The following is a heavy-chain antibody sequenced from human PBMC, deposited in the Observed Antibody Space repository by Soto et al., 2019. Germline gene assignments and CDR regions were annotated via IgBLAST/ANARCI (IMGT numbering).Heavy chain of an antibody. D-gene: IGHD3-16*01. CDR2: MWYDGTNK. CDR1: GFTFRIYS. V-gene: IGHV3-33*01. Sequence: PGGSLRLSCAASGFTFRIYSMHWVRQSPGKGPEWVAVMWYDGTNKYYGESVQGRFTISRDNSENTLYLQMNSLRVEYTAVYYCARDATFGTKGGSFDIWGHGTLVTVSS. CDR3: ARDATFGTKGGSFDI. J-gene: IGHJ3*02.